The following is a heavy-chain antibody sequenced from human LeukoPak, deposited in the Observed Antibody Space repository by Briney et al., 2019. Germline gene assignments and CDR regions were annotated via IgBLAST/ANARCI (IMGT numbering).Heavy chain of an antibody. CDR2: IWYDGSNK. J-gene: IGHJ4*02. V-gene: IGHV3-33*01. CDR3: ARDPQAGSGYVLYFDY. CDR1: GFTFSSYG. D-gene: IGHD5-12*01. Sequence: GRSLRLSCAASGFTFSSYGMHWVRQAPGKGLEWVAVIWYDGSNKYYADSVKGRFTISRDNSKNTLYLQMDSLRAEDTAVYYCARDPQAGSGYVLYFDYWGQGTLVTVSS.